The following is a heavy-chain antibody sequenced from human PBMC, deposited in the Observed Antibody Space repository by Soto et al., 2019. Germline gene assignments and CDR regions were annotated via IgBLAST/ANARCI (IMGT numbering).Heavy chain of an antibody. Sequence: QVQLVQSGGEVKRPGASVKVSCKTSGYTFSNYGITWVRQAPGQPLEWLGWISLYSDGTNYAQKFQGTVSMTTETSPTPAYMELRSLRSDDTAVYYCGRVVPGAEAWLGIWGQGTLVTVSS. CDR3: GRVVPGAEAWLGI. CDR1: GYTFSNYG. D-gene: IGHD2-2*01. V-gene: IGHV1-18*01. J-gene: IGHJ4*02. CDR2: ISLYSDGT.